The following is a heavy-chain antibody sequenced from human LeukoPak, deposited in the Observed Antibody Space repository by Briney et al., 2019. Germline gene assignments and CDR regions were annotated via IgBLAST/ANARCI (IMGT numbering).Heavy chain of an antibody. Sequence: SETLSLTCAVYGGSFSGYYWSWIRQPPGKGLEWIGEINHSGSTNYNPSLKSRVTISVDTSKNQFSLKLSSVTAADTAVYYCARVVILYFDYWGQGTLVTVSS. V-gene: IGHV4-34*01. CDR3: ARVVILYFDY. CDR2: INHSGST. J-gene: IGHJ4*02. CDR1: GGSFSGYY. D-gene: IGHD3-22*01.